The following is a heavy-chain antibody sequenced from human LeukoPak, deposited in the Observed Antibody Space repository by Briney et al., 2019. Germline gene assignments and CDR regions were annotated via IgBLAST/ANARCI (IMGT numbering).Heavy chain of an antibody. Sequence: SVKVSCKASGGTFSSYAISWVRQAPGQGLEWMGGIIPIFGTANYAQKFQGRVTITADVSTSTAYMELSSLRSEDTAVYYCASQDSPRGYSYGYVDYWGQGTLVTVSS. V-gene: IGHV1-69*13. CDR1: GGTFSSYA. CDR3: ASQDSPRGYSYGYVDY. CDR2: IIPIFGTA. J-gene: IGHJ4*02. D-gene: IGHD5-18*01.